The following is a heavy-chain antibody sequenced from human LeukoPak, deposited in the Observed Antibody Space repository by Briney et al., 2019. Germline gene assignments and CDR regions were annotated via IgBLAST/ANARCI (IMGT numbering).Heavy chain of an antibody. CDR3: ARGSGNPGVGFDP. D-gene: IGHD1-26*01. V-gene: IGHV1-2*02. CDR1: GYTFTGYY. CDR2: INPNSGGT. J-gene: IGHJ5*02. Sequence: GASVKLSCKASGYTFTGYYMHWARQAPGQGLELMGWINPNSGGTNYAQKFQARVTMTRDTSISKAYMELSRLRSDDTAVYYCARGSGNPGVGFDPWGQGTLVTVSS.